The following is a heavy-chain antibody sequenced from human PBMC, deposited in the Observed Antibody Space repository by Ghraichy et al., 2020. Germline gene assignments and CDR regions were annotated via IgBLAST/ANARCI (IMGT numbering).Heavy chain of an antibody. CDR2: ISSSSSTT. Sequence: GGSLRLSCAASGFTFSSYIMNWVRQAPGKGLEWVSYISSSSSTTYSAASVKGRFTISRDNAKNSLYLQMNSLRDEDTAVYYCARGGPYYDRTDEYFQHWGQGTLVNVSS. V-gene: IGHV3-48*02. CDR1: GFTFSSYI. J-gene: IGHJ1*01. D-gene: IGHD3-22*01. CDR3: ARGGPYYDRTDEYFQH.